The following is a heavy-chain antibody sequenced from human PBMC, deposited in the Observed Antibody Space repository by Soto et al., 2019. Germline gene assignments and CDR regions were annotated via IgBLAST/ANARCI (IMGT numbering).Heavy chain of an antibody. J-gene: IGHJ4*02. CDR1: GGSVSSSDYY. CDR3: ARQTGGFGYYFDY. V-gene: IGHV4-39*01. CDR2: VYYSGTT. Sequence: QLQLQESGPGLVKPSETLSLTCTVSGGSVSSSDYYWGWIRQPPGKALEWIGAVYYSGTTYYMPSLKSRVTISVDTSKNHFSLNLRSVTAADTAVYYCARQTGGFGYYFDYWGQGALVTVSS. D-gene: IGHD3-16*01.